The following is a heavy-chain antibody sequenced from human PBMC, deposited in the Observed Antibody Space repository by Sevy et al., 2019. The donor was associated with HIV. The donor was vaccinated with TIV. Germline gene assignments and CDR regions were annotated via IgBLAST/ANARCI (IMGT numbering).Heavy chain of an antibody. CDR2: ISYDGSNK. CDR1: GFTFSSYA. Sequence: GGSLRLSCAASGFTFSSYAMHWVRQAPGKGLEWVAVISYDGSNKYYADSVKGRFTISRDNSKNTLYLQMNSLRAEDTAVYYCARDPGHSGSYYIFDYWGQRTLVTVSS. V-gene: IGHV3-30-3*01. CDR3: ARDPGHSGSYYIFDY. D-gene: IGHD1-26*01. J-gene: IGHJ4*02.